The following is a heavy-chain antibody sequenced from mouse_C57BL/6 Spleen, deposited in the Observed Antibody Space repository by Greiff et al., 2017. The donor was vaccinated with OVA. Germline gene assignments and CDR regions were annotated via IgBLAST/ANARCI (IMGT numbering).Heavy chain of an antibody. CDR1: GFTFSSYA. Sequence: EVQRVESGEGLVKPGGSLKLSCAASGFTFSSYAMSWVRQTPEKRLEWVAYISSGGDYTYYADTVKGRFTISRDNARNTLYLQMSSLKSEDTAMYYCTRDQERDGYYVGTMDCWGQRTSVTVSS. D-gene: IGHD2-3*01. CDR2: ISSGGDYT. CDR3: TRDQERDGYYVGTMDC. J-gene: IGHJ4*01. V-gene: IGHV5-9-1*02.